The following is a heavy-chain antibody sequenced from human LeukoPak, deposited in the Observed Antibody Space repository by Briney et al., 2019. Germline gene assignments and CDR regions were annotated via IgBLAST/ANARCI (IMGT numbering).Heavy chain of an antibody. CDR2: ISYDGTNK. CDR1: GFTFSSYA. J-gene: IGHJ4*02. V-gene: IGHV3-30*04. CDR3: AKSGYNRFDY. Sequence: GRSLRLSCAASGFTFSSYAMHWVRQAPGKGLEWVTIISYDGTNKYYADSVKGRFTISRDNAKNSLYLQLNSLRPEDTAVYYCAKSGYNRFDYWGQGTLVTVSS. D-gene: IGHD5-24*01.